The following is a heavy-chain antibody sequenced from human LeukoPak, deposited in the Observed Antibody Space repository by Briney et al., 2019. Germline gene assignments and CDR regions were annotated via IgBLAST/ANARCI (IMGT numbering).Heavy chain of an antibody. V-gene: IGHV3-23*01. Sequence: GGTLRLSCAASGFTFSSYGMSWVRQAPGKGLEWVSAISGGGGSTYYADSVKGRFTISRDNSKNTLYLQMNSLRAEDTAVYYCAKDLNIYYDSSGYYGASDIWGQGTMVTVSS. D-gene: IGHD3-22*01. CDR3: AKDLNIYYDSSGYYGASDI. CDR1: GFTFSSYG. J-gene: IGHJ3*02. CDR2: ISGGGGST.